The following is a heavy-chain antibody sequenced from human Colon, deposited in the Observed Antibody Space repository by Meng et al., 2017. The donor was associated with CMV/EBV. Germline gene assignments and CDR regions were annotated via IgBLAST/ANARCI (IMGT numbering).Heavy chain of an antibody. CDR3: TTGFEGVVVITYDY. Sequence: FAFSNAWMNWVSQAPGKGLEWVGRIKSKTDGGTTDYAAPVKGRFTISRDDSKNTLYLQMNSLKTEDTAVYYCTTGFEGVVVITYDYWGQGTLVTVSS. V-gene: IGHV3-15*07. CDR2: IKSKTDGGTT. J-gene: IGHJ4*02. D-gene: IGHD3-22*01. CDR1: FAFSNAW.